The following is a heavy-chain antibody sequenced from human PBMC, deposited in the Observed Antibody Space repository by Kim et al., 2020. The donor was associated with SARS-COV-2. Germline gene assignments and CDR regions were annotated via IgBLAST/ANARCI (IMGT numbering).Heavy chain of an antibody. J-gene: IGHJ4*02. D-gene: IGHD2-15*01. CDR3: AVAATPYYFDY. Sequence: HPNPPPKSRFTISVDTSKNQFSLKLSSVTAADTAVYYCAVAATPYYFDYWGQGTLVTVSS. V-gene: IGHV4-59*01.